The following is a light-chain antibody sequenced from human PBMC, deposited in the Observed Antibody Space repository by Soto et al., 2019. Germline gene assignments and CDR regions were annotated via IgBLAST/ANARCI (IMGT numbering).Light chain of an antibody. Sequence: QSVLTQPPSVSGAPGQRVTISCTGSSSNIGAGYDVHWYQQLPGTAPKLLSYGNSNRPSGVPDRFSGSKSGTSASLSITGLQAEDEADYSCQSYDSSLSGSVFGGGTKVTVL. CDR1: SSNIGAGYD. CDR2: GNS. V-gene: IGLV1-40*01. CDR3: QSYDSSLSGSV. J-gene: IGLJ3*02.